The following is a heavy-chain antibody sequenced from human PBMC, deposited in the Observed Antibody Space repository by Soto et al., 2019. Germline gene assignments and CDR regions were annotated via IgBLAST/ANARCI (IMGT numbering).Heavy chain of an antibody. CDR2: ISVSGDGR. D-gene: IGHD6-13*01. CDR1: GFTFSSSV. CDR3: AKGSYSSSWYCFDC. V-gene: IGHV3-23*01. Sequence: ESGGGSVQPGGSLRLSCAASGFTFSSSVMNWVRQAPGKGLEWVSAISVSGDGRNYADSVKGRFTISRDNSQNTLYLQMSNLRAEDTAVYYCAKGSYSSSWYCFDCWGQGTLVTVSS. J-gene: IGHJ4*02.